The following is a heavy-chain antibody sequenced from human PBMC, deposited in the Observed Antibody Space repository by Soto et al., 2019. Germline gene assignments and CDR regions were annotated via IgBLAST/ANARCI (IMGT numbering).Heavy chain of an antibody. Sequence: GGSLRLSCAASGFTFSSYGMHWVRQAPGKGLEWVAVISYDGSNKYYADSVKGRFTISRDNSKNTLYLQMNSLRAEDTAVYYCASEASGFGGVIVWFDYWGQGTLVTVSS. D-gene: IGHD3-16*02. CDR3: ASEASGFGGVIVWFDY. CDR1: GFTFSSYG. CDR2: ISYDGSNK. V-gene: IGHV3-30*03. J-gene: IGHJ4*02.